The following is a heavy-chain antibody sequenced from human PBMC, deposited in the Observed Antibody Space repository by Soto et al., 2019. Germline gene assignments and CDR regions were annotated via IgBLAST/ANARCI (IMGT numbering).Heavy chain of an antibody. V-gene: IGHV1-69*02. Sequence: QVQLVQSGAEVQKPGSSVKVSCKASGGTFSSYTISWVRQAPGQGLEWRGRIIPILGIANYAQKFQGRVTIPTNKTTSTANMALSGLRSEETADYYCARSHPSSGWYAALDYWGQGTLVTVSS. CDR3: ARSHPSSGWYAALDY. D-gene: IGHD6-19*01. CDR1: GGTFSSYT. CDR2: IIPILGIA. J-gene: IGHJ4*02.